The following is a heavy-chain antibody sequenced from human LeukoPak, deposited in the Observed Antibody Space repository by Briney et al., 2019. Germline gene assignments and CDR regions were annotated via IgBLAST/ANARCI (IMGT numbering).Heavy chain of an antibody. D-gene: IGHD1-26*01. CDR3: ARSGSYTGYYFDY. Sequence: GGSLRLSCAASGFTFSSYWMNWARQAPGKGLEWVSAISGSGGSTYYADSVKGRFTISRDNSKNTLYLQMNSLRAEDTAVYYCARSGSYTGYYFDYWGQGTLVTVSS. J-gene: IGHJ4*02. V-gene: IGHV3-23*01. CDR2: ISGSGGST. CDR1: GFTFSSYW.